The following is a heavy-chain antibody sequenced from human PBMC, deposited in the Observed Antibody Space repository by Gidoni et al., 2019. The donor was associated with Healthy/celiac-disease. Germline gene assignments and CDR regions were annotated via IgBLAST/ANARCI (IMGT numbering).Heavy chain of an antibody. D-gene: IGHD3-16*01. Sequence: EVQLVESGGGLVKPGGSLSLSCADSGFTFSNAWMSWVRQAPGKGLEWVGRIKSKTDGGTTDYAAPVKGRFTISRDDSKNTLYLQMNSLKTEDTAVYYCTTDWGDNNGMDVWGQGTTVTVSS. CDR2: IKSKTDGGTT. V-gene: IGHV3-15*01. CDR3: TTDWGDNNGMDV. CDR1: GFTFSNAW. J-gene: IGHJ6*02.